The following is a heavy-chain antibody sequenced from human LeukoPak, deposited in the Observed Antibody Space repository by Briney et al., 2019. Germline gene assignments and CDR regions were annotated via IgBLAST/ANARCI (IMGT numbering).Heavy chain of an antibody. J-gene: IGHJ4*02. V-gene: IGHV4-59*01. Sequence: SETLSLTCTVSGGSISSYYWSWIRQPPGKGLEWIGYIYYSGSTNYNPSLKSRVTISVDTSKNQFSLKLSSVTAADTAVYYCARVPVAGRTFDYWAREPWSPSPQ. CDR3: ARVPVAGRTFDY. D-gene: IGHD6-19*01. CDR1: GGSISSYY. CDR2: IYYSGST.